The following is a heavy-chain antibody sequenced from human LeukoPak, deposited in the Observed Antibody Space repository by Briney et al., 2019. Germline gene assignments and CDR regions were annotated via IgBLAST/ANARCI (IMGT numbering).Heavy chain of an antibody. CDR1: GYTFTGYY. Sequence: ASVKVSCKASGYTFTGYYMHWVRQAPGQGLEWMGWINPKSGGTNYAQKFQGRVTMSRDTSISTAYMELSRLRSDDTAVYCCARVFFGGSFFTPFDYWGQGTLVTVPS. V-gene: IGHV1-2*02. CDR3: ARVFFGGSFFTPFDY. CDR2: INPKSGGT. J-gene: IGHJ4*02. D-gene: IGHD1-26*01.